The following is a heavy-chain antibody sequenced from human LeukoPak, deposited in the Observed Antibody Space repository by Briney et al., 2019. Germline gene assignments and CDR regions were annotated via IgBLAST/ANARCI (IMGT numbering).Heavy chain of an antibody. CDR1: GYSFTSYW. Sequence: KNGESLKISCKGSGYSFTSYWIGWVRQMPGKGLEWMGIIYPGDSDTRYSPSFQGQVTISAGKSISTAYLQWSSLKASDTAMYYCASEIAAAGTEAFDIWGQGTMVTVSS. CDR2: IYPGDSDT. D-gene: IGHD6-13*01. V-gene: IGHV5-51*01. J-gene: IGHJ3*02. CDR3: ASEIAAAGTEAFDI.